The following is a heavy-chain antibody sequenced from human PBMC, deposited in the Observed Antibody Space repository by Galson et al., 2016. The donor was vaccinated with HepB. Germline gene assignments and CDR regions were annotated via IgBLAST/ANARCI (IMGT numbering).Heavy chain of an antibody. J-gene: IGHJ4*02. D-gene: IGHD3-3*01. V-gene: IGHV4-39*01. CDR3: ARSYDFWSKPPPGPDS. CDR1: GDSIIDRSFY. CDR2: VYYSGNT. Sequence: SETLSLTCAVSGDSIIDRSFYWAWIRQPPGKGLEWIGSVYYSGNTAYTPSLRSRVTISIDTSKNQLSLKVISVTAADTAMYYCARSYDFWSKPPPGPDSWGQGIHVIVSS.